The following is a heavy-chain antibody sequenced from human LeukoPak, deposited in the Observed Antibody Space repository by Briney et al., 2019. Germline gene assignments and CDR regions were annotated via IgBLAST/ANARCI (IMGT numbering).Heavy chain of an antibody. V-gene: IGHV3-23*01. J-gene: IGHJ3*02. CDR3: AKDSLLPSYYYDSSGYYLDASDI. CDR2: ISGSGGST. D-gene: IGHD3-22*01. Sequence: PGGSLRLSCAASGFTFSSYAMSWVRQAPGKGLEWVSAISGSGGSTYYADSVKGRFTISRDNSKNTLYLQMNSLRAEDTAVYYCAKDSLLPSYYYDSSGYYLDASDIWGQGTMVTVSS. CDR1: GFTFSSYA.